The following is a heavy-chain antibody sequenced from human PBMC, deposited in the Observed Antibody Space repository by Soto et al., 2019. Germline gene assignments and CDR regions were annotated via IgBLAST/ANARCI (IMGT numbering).Heavy chain of an antibody. CDR2: INPSGGST. Sequence: VSFKASGYTFSTYYMHWVRQAPVQGYEWMGIINPSGGSTTYAQKFQGRVTMTRDTSTTTVYMELSSLKSEDTAVYYCATSYSGYDYHYYYGMDVWGQGTTVTVSS. CDR3: ATSYSGYDYHYYYGMDV. D-gene: IGHD5-12*01. V-gene: IGHV1-46*01. CDR1: GYTFSTYY. J-gene: IGHJ6*02.